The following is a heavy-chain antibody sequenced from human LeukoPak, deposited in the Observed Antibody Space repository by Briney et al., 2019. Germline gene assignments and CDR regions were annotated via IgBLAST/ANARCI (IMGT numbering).Heavy chain of an antibody. CDR2: IYYSGST. D-gene: IGHD3-10*01. CDR3: ARVPGLGYYYMDV. Sequence: SETLSPTCTVSGGSISSYYWSWIRQPPGKGLEWTGYIYYSGSTNYNPSLKSRVTISVDTSKNQFSLKLSSVTAADTAVYYCARVPGLGYYYMDVWGKGTTVTVSS. CDR1: GGSISSYY. J-gene: IGHJ6*03. V-gene: IGHV4-59*01.